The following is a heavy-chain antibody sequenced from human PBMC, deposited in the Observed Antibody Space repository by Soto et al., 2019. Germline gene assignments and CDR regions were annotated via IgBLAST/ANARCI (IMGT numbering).Heavy chain of an antibody. CDR3: ARDPGYSTTWHQAFHI. CDR2: ISTYNGNT. CDR1: GYTFTSYG. Sequence: QVQLVQSGAEVKKPGASVKVSCKASGYTFTSYGISWVRQAPGQGPEWMGRISTYNGNTNYVQKLQGSVTMTTDTSTNTAYMELRSLRYDDTAVYYCARDPGYSTTWHQAFHIRGQGTMVTVSS. V-gene: IGHV1-18*01. J-gene: IGHJ3*02. D-gene: IGHD6-13*01.